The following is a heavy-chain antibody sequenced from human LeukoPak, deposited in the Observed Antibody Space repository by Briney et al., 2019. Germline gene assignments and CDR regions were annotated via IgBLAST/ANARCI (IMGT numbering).Heavy chain of an antibody. V-gene: IGHV3-30*03. D-gene: IGHD1-20*01. CDR3: AREYNWKQEGAFDI. J-gene: IGHJ3*02. CDR2: VSHDGGTK. Sequence: PGGSLRLSCAASGFTFSNYGMQWVRQAPGKGLEWLAVVSHDGGTKFYADSVKGRFTISRDNSKNTLDLEMNSLRAEDTAVYYCAREYNWKQEGAFDIWGPGTMVTVSS. CDR1: GFTFSNYG.